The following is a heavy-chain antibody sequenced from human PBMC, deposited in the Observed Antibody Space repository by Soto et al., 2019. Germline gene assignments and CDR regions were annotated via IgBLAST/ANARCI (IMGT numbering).Heavy chain of an antibody. CDR1: GYTFTRSG. CDR2: ISTYNGDT. CDR3: ASEGVPPYYYYGMDV. V-gene: IGHV1-18*01. Sequence: GASVKVSCKASGYTFTRSGISWVRQAPGQGLEWMGWISTYNGDTSYAQTFQGRVTVTTDTSTRTVHMEVRSLRSDDTAVYSCASEGVPPYYYYGMDVPGQGTPVNLPS. J-gene: IGHJ6*02.